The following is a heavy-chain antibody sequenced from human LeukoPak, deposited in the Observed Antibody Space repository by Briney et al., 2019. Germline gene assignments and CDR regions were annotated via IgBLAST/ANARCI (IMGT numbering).Heavy chain of an antibody. V-gene: IGHV3-48*03. D-gene: IGHD6-13*01. CDR3: ASGGYSSRGFDY. CDR1: GYTFSFYE. Sequence: PGGSLRLSCAASGYTFSFYEMNWVRQAPGKGLGWISYTSSGDRTIYYADSVRGRFTISRDNAKKSLYLQMNSLRAEDTAVYYCASGGYSSRGFDYWGLGTLVTVSS. CDR2: TSSGDRTI. J-gene: IGHJ4*02.